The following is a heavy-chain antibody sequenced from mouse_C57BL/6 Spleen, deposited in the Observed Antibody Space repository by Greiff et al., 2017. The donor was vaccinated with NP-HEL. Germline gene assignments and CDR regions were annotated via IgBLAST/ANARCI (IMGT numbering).Heavy chain of an antibody. CDR2: IYPGDGDT. Sequence: QVQLKESGPELVKPGASVKISCKASGYAFSSSWMNWVKQRPGKGLEWIGRIYPGDGDTNYNGKFKGKATLTADKSSSTAYMQLSSLTSEDSAVYFCARGGTGTWYFDVWGTGTTVTVSS. V-gene: IGHV1-82*01. D-gene: IGHD4-1*01. J-gene: IGHJ1*03. CDR3: ARGGTGTWYFDV. CDR1: GYAFSSSW.